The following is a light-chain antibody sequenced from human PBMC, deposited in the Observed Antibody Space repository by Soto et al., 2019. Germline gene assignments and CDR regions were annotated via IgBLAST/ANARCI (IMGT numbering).Light chain of an antibody. Sequence: EIVMTQSPATLSVSPVERATLSCMASQSVSSNLAWYQQKLGQAPRLLIYGASTRATGIPARFSGSGSGTDFTLTISSLEPEDFAVYYCQQRSNWPPFTFGQGTRLENK. CDR3: QQRSNWPPFT. CDR2: GAS. CDR1: QSVSSN. V-gene: IGKV3-11*01. J-gene: IGKJ5*01.